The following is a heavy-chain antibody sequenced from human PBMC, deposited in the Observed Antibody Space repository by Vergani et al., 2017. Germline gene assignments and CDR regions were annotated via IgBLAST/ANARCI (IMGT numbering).Heavy chain of an antibody. CDR1: GFTFSSYG. J-gene: IGHJ5*02. CDR3: AREGGTAAGDIWFDP. Sequence: QVQLVESGGGVVQRGRSLRLSCAASGFTFSSYGMHWVRQAPGKGLGWVAVIWYDGSNKQYVDSVKGRFTSSRDNSKNTLSLHMNSLRPEDTAGYYCAREGGTAAGDIWFDPWGQGTLVTVSS. V-gene: IGHV3-33*01. D-gene: IGHD6-13*01. CDR2: IWYDGSNK.